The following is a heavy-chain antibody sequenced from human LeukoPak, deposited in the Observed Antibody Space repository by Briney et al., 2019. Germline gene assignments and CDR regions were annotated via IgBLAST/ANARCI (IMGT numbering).Heavy chain of an antibody. V-gene: IGHV1-18*01. CDR3: ARDLGVVVTAINFDP. D-gene: IGHD2-21*02. CDR1: GYTFTSYG. CDR2: ISAYNGNT. Sequence: ASVKVSCKASGYTFTSYGISWVRQAPGQGLEWMGWISAYNGNTNYAQKLQGRVTMTTDTSTSTAYMELRSLRSDDTAVYYCARDLGVVVTAINFDPWGQGTLVTVSS. J-gene: IGHJ5*02.